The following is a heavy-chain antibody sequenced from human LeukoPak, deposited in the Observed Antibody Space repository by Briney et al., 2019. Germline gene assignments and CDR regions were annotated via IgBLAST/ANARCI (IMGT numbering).Heavy chain of an antibody. CDR3: ARRSNSHGGFDY. V-gene: IGHV4-30-2*01. CDR2: VHHSGSS. J-gene: IGHJ4*02. CDR1: GDSISSGGYY. Sequence: SETLSLTCTVSGDSISSGGYYWSWIRQPPGKGLEWIGYVHHSGSSFYNPSLKSRVTMSVDKSKNQFSLKLSSVTAADTAVYYCARRSNSHGGFDYWGQGTLVTVSS. D-gene: IGHD5-18*01.